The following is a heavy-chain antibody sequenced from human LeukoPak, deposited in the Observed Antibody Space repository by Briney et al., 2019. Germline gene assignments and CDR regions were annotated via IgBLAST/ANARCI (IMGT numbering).Heavy chain of an antibody. CDR2: ISSSGSTI. CDR1: GFTFSDYY. Sequence: GGSLRLSCAASGFTFSDYYMSWIRQAPGKGLEWVSYISSSGSTIYYADSAKGRFTISRDNAKNSLYLQMNSLRAEDTAVYYCAKASQYCGGDCYFDYWGQGTLVTVSS. CDR3: AKASQYCGGDCYFDY. V-gene: IGHV3-11*01. J-gene: IGHJ4*02. D-gene: IGHD2-21*02.